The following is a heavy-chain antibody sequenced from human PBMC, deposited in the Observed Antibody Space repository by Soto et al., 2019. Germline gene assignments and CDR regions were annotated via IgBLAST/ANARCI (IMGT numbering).Heavy chain of an antibody. Sequence: QVQLVESGGGVVQPGRSLRLSCAASGFTFSSYGMHWVRQAPGKGLEWVAVISYDGSNKYYADSVKGRFTISRDNSKNTLYLQMNSLRAEDTAVYYCAKNRGPVIAAPDYWGQGTLVTVSS. D-gene: IGHD2-15*01. V-gene: IGHV3-30*18. CDR3: AKNRGPVIAAPDY. CDR1: GFTFSSYG. J-gene: IGHJ4*02. CDR2: ISYDGSNK.